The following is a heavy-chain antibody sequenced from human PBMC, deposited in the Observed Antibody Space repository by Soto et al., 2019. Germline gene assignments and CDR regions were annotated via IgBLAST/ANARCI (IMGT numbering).Heavy chain of an antibody. V-gene: IGHV3-30*18. Sequence: QVQLVESGGGVVQPGRSLRLSCAASGFTFSSYGMHWVRRAPGKGLEWVAVISYDGSNKYYADSVKGRFTMSRDNSKNTLYLQMNSLRAEDTAVYYCAKDPGSRYYYDSSGWFDYWGQGTLVTVSS. D-gene: IGHD3-22*01. J-gene: IGHJ4*02. CDR3: AKDPGSRYYYDSSGWFDY. CDR1: GFTFSSYG. CDR2: ISYDGSNK.